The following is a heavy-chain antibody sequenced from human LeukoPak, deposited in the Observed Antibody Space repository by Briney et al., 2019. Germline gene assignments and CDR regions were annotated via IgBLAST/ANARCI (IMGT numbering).Heavy chain of an antibody. CDR3: AKVVRGSGSGSDY. CDR1: GFTFSSYG. CDR2: ISGSGGST. Sequence: GGSLRLSCAASGFTFSSYGMSCVRQAPGKGLEWVSAISGSGGSTYYADSVKGRFTISRDNSKNTLYLQMNSLRAEDTAVYYCAKVVRGSGSGSDYWGQGTLVTVSS. D-gene: IGHD3-10*01. V-gene: IGHV3-23*01. J-gene: IGHJ4*02.